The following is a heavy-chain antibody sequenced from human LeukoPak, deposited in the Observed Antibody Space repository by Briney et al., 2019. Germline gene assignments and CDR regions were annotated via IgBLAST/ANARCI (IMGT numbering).Heavy chain of an antibody. D-gene: IGHD3-10*01. CDR2: IRYDGSNK. V-gene: IGHV3-30*02. CDR3: AKEAGRGLWFGELSLDY. CDR1: GFTFSSYG. Sequence: PGGSLRLSCAASGFTFSSYGMHWVRQAPGKGLEWVAFIRYDGSNKYYADSVKGRFTISRDNSKNTLYLQMNSLRAEDTAVYYCAKEAGRGLWFGELSLDYWGQGTLVTVSS. J-gene: IGHJ4*02.